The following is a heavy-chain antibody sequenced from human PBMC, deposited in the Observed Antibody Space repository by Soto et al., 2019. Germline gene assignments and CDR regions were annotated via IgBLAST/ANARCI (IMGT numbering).Heavy chain of an antibody. CDR3: ARGGDFWSGYLGGMDV. Sequence: PSETLSLTCTVSGGSISSYYWSWIRQPPGKGLEWIGYIYYSGSTNYNPSLKSRVTISVDTSKNQFSLKLSSVTAADTAVYYCARGGDFWSGYLGGMDVWGQGTTVTVSS. D-gene: IGHD3-3*01. J-gene: IGHJ6*02. V-gene: IGHV4-59*01. CDR2: IYYSGST. CDR1: GGSISSYY.